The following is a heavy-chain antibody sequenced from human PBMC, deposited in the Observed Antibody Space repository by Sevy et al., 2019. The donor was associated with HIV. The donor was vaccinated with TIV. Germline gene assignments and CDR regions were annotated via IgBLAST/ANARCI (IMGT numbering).Heavy chain of an antibody. V-gene: IGHV3-21*01. Sequence: GGCLRLSCEASGFTFSSYSMNWVRQAPGKGLERVSSISSSSSYMYYADSVKGRFTISRDNAKNSLYLQMNSLRAEDTAVYYWARGFQDIVVVPAAEGVDYWGQGTLVTVSS. J-gene: IGHJ4*02. CDR3: ARGFQDIVVVPAAEGVDY. CDR2: ISSSSSYM. CDR1: GFTFSSYS. D-gene: IGHD2-2*01.